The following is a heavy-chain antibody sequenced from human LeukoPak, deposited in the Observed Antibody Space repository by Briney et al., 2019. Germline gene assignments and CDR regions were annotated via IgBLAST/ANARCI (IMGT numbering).Heavy chain of an antibody. D-gene: IGHD3-22*01. CDR3: AIRGYYDTTYAYDYHAMDV. J-gene: IGHJ6*02. Sequence: GGSLRLSCAASGINFSGYSMHWVRQAPGKGLEWVSYISGSSRTIYCADSVKGRFTISRDNAKNSLHLQINSLRDEDTAVYYCAIRGYYDTTYAYDYHAMDVWGQGTAVTVTS. V-gene: IGHV3-48*02. CDR2: ISGSSRTI. CDR1: GINFSGYS.